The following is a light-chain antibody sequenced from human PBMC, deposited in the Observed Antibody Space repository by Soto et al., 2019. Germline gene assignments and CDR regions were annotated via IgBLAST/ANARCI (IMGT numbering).Light chain of an antibody. V-gene: IGKV3-11*01. Sequence: EVVLTQSPATLSLSPGERVTLSCRASQNVRTFVDWYHQTPGQAPRLLIYGASNRATGIPARFSGSGSGTDFTLTSSNLETEAFPVYYCQQLSHWPPWTFGQGTRVQIQ. CDR2: GAS. CDR1: QNVRTF. CDR3: QQLSHWPPWT. J-gene: IGKJ1*01.